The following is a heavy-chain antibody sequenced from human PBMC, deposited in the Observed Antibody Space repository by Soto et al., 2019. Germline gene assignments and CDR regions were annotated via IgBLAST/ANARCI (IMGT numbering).Heavy chain of an antibody. D-gene: IGHD3-10*01. CDR2: INYSGKT. V-gene: IGHV4-39*01. J-gene: IGHJ5*02. CDR1: GGSINYSTYY. Sequence: SETLSLTCSVSGGSINYSTYYWGWIRQPPGKGLEWIGSINYSGKTYYSPSLKSRVTVSVDTSKNQFSLKMTSVTAADTAVYYCARHLEVLWFGELSAGGWFDPWGQGNLVT. CDR3: ARHLEVLWFGELSAGGWFDP.